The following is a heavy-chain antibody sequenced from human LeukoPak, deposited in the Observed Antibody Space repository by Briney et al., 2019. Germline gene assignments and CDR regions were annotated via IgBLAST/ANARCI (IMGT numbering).Heavy chain of an antibody. CDR3: AKALDIVVVPAASYYGMDV. CDR2: ISYDGSNK. CDR1: GFTFSSYG. J-gene: IGHJ6*02. V-gene: IGHV3-30*18. D-gene: IGHD2-2*03. Sequence: PGGSLRLSCAASGFTFSSYGMHWVRQAPGKGLEWVAVISYDGSNKYYADSVKGRFTISRDNSKNMLYLQMNSLRAEDTAVYYCAKALDIVVVPAASYYGMDVWGQGTTVTVSS.